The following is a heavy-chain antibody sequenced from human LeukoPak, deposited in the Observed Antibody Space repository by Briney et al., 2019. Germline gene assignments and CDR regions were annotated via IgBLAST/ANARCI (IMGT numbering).Heavy chain of an antibody. Sequence: SVKVSCKASGGTFSSYAISWVRQAPGQGLEWMGGIIPIFGTANYAQKFQGRVTITTDKSTSTAYMELSSLRSEDTAVYYCARANEPYYYGSGSPDVYCFDYWGQGTLVTVSS. CDR3: ARANEPYYYGSGSPDVYCFDY. CDR1: GGTFSSYA. V-gene: IGHV1-69*05. D-gene: IGHD3-10*01. J-gene: IGHJ4*02. CDR2: IIPIFGTA.